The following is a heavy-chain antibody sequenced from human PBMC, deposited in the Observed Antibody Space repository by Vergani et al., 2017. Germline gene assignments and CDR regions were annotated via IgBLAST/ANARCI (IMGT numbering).Heavy chain of an antibody. V-gene: IGHV4-59*08. Sequence: QVQLQESGPGLVQPSETLSLTCTVSGGSINNYHWSWIRQTPGKGLEWIGYIYYTGSTNYNPSLKVRVTISVDPSKNQFSLKLNSVTAADTAVYYCARHVLNSYGYDYWGQGSLVTVSS. J-gene: IGHJ4*02. CDR3: ARHVLNSYGYDY. D-gene: IGHD5-18*01. CDR1: GGSINNYH. CDR2: IYYTGST.